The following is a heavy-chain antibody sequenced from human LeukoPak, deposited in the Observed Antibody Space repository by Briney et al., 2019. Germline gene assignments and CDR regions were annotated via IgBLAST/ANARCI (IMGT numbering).Heavy chain of an antibody. Sequence: SETLSLTCTVSSGSISDYYWSWIRQPAGKGLEWIGRIYPSGSYNYNPSLRGRVTMSVDTSTNQFSLRLYSVTAADTAVYFCARSPVTTIYWYFGLWGHGTLVTVSS. CDR1: SGSISDYY. CDR3: ARSPVTTIYWYFGL. J-gene: IGHJ2*01. CDR2: IYPSGSY. V-gene: IGHV4-4*07. D-gene: IGHD4-17*01.